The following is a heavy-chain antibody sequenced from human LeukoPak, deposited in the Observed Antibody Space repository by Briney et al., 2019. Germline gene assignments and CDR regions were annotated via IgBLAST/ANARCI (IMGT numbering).Heavy chain of an antibody. Sequence: GRSLRLSCAATGFTFSSYAMHWVRQAPGKGLEWVAVISYDGSNKYYADSVKGRFTISRDNSKNTLYLQMNSLRAEDTAVYYWAREQLAPVNDAFDIWGQGKMVPVFS. CDR3: AREQLAPVNDAFDI. CDR1: GFTFSSYA. J-gene: IGHJ3*02. D-gene: IGHD6-6*01. V-gene: IGHV3-30-3*01. CDR2: ISYDGSNK.